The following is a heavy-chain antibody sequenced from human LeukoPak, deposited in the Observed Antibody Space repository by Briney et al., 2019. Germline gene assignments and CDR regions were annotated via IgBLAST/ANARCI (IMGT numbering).Heavy chain of an antibody. CDR2: ISAYTGDS. Sequence: ASVKVSCKASGYTFNSYGISWVRQAPGQGLEWMGWISAYTGDSNYAQSLQGRVTMTTDTSASTAYMELRSLRSDDTAVYYCARVFYWSPDCSGGSCHIDYWGQGTLVTVSS. V-gene: IGHV1-18*01. D-gene: IGHD2-15*01. CDR3: ARVFYWSPDCSGGSCHIDY. J-gene: IGHJ4*02. CDR1: GYTFNSYG.